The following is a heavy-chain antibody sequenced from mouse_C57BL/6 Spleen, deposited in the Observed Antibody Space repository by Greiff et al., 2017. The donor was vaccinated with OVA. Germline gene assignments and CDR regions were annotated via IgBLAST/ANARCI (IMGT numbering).Heavy chain of an antibody. Sequence: VQLQQSGPELVKPGASVKISCKASGYAFSSYWMNWVKQRPGKGLEWIGRIYPGDGDTNYNEKFKGKATLTADKSSSTAYMQRSSLTSEDSAVYCCTVVEGGSGRDYWGQGTSVTGAS. CDR2: IYPGDGDT. V-gene: IGHV1-82*01. J-gene: IGHJ4*01. CDR3: TVVEGGSGRDY. D-gene: IGHD1-1*01. CDR1: GYAFSSYW.